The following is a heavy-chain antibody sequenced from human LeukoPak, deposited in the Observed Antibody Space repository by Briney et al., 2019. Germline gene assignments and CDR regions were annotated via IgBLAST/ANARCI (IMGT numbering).Heavy chain of an antibody. J-gene: IGHJ3*02. V-gene: IGHV5-51*01. Sequence: GASVKVSCKASGYTFTSYWIGWVRQMPGKGLEWMGIIYPGDSDTRYSPSFQGQVTISADKSISTAYLQWSSLKASDTAMYYCARGSLDAFDIWGQGTMVTVSS. CDR3: ARGSLDAFDI. CDR2: IYPGDSDT. CDR1: GYTFTSYW.